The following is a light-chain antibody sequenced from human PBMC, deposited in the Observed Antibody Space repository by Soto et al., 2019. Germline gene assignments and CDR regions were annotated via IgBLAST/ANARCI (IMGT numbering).Light chain of an antibody. Sequence: DIQMTQSPSTLSASVGDRVTITCRASQYIHNYLAWYQQKPGEAPKLLIYEAANLESGVPSRFSGSGTGTEFTLTISSLQPDDFATYYRQQSNNYPWTFGQGTRGEI. J-gene: IGKJ1*01. V-gene: IGKV1-5*03. CDR1: QYIHNY. CDR3: QQSNNYPWT. CDR2: EAA.